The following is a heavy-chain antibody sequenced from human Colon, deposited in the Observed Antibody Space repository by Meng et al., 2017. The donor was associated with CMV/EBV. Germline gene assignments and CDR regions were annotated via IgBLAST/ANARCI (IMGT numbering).Heavy chain of an antibody. Sequence: GGSLRLSCAVSGFTFSNYVMSWVRQAPGKGLQWVSGISGSGASTDYADSVKGRFTISRDNAKNSLYLQMNSLRAEDTAVYYCARGPGTYSSGWPPGPWGQGTLVTVSS. V-gene: IGHV3-23*01. CDR1: GFTFSNYV. CDR2: ISGSGAST. D-gene: IGHD6-19*01. CDR3: ARGPGTYSSGWPPGP. J-gene: IGHJ5*02.